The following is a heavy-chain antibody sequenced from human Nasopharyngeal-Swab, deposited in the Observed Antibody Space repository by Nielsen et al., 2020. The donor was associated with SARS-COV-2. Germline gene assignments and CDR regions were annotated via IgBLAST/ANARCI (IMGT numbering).Heavy chain of an antibody. CDR3: ARDFGLNYDTYAMDV. J-gene: IGHJ6*02. CDR2: ISSSSRYI. V-gene: IGHV3-21*01. Sequence: GESLKISCAASGFTFNTYNMNWVRQAPGRGLECVSSISSSSRYIYYADSLKGRFTISRDNAKNSLYLQMNSLRAEDTAVYYCARDFGLNYDTYAMDVWGQGTTVTVSS. D-gene: IGHD3-3*01. CDR1: GFTFNTYN.